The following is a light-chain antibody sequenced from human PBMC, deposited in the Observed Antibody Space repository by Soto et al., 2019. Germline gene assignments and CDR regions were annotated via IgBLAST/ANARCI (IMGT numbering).Light chain of an antibody. CDR3: LQDYSYPLT. CDR1: QGIRND. J-gene: IGKJ4*01. Sequence: AIQMTQSPSSLSASVGDRVTLTCRASQGIRNDLGWYQQKPGKAPKVPIYAASTLQSGVPSRFSGSGFGTDFTLTISSLQPDDFATYYCLQDYSYPLTFGGGTKVDIK. CDR2: AAS. V-gene: IGKV1-6*01.